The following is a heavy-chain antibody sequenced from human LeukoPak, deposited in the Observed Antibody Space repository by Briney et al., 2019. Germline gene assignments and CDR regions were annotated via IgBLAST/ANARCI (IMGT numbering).Heavy chain of an antibody. CDR3: ARAGDLGVCSSTSCYTNWFDP. D-gene: IGHD2-2*01. V-gene: IGHV1-46*01. Sequence: ASVKVSCKASGYTFTSYYMHWVRQAPGQGLEWMAIMNPSGGSTSYAQKFQGRVTMTRDMSTSTVYMELSSLRSEDTAVYDCARAGDLGVCSSTSCYTNWFDPWGQGTLVTVSS. J-gene: IGHJ5*02. CDR2: MNPSGGST. CDR1: GYTFTSYY.